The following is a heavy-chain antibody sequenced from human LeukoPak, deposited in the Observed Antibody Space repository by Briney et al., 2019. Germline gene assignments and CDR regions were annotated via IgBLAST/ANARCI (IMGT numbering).Heavy chain of an antibody. Sequence: SETLSLTCTVSGGSVSSYYWSWIRQPPGKGLEWIGYIYYSGSTNYNPSLKSRVTISVDTSKNQFSLKLSSVTAADTAVYYCARVAVGATFFDYWGQGTLVTVSS. J-gene: IGHJ4*02. CDR2: IYYSGST. D-gene: IGHD1-26*01. V-gene: IGHV4-59*02. CDR1: GGSVSSYY. CDR3: ARVAVGATFFDY.